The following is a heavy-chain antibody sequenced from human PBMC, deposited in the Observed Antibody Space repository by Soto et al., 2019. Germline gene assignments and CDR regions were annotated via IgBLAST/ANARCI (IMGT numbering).Heavy chain of an antibody. CDR1: GFTFSSYA. D-gene: IGHD4-17*01. V-gene: IGHV3-23*01. Sequence: PGGSLRLSCAASGFTFSSYAMSWVRQSPGKGLEWVSGISGSGLSTNYADSVKCRFTISRDNSKNTLYLQMNRLRNEDTAVYYCAKMTTRRFNYWGQGNLVTVSS. CDR3: AKMTTRRFNY. CDR2: ISGSGLST. J-gene: IGHJ4*02.